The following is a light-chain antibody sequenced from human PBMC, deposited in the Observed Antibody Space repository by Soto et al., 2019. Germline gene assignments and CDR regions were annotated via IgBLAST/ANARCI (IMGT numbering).Light chain of an antibody. CDR2: DNN. CDR3: GTWDSSLSAVV. J-gene: IGLJ3*02. V-gene: IGLV1-51*01. Sequence: QSVLTQPPSVSAAPGQKVTISCSGSSSNIGNNYVSWYQQLPGTAPKHLIYDNNKRPSGIPDRCSGSKSGTSATLGITGLQTGDEADYYCGTWDSSLSAVVFGGGTQLTVL. CDR1: SSNIGNNY.